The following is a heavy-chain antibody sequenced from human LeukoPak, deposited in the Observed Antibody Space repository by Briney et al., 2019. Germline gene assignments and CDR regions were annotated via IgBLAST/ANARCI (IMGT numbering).Heavy chain of an antibody. CDR2: INHSGST. D-gene: IGHD4-11*01. CDR1: GGSISSSSYY. V-gene: IGHV4-39*07. J-gene: IGHJ6*03. Sequence: SETLSLTCTVSGGSISSSSYYWSWIRQPPGKGLEWIGEINHSGSTNYNPSLKSRVTISVDTSKNQFSLKLSSVTAADTAVYYCARRYDYSISYYYYYMDVWGKGTTVTVSS. CDR3: ARRYDYSISYYYYYMDV.